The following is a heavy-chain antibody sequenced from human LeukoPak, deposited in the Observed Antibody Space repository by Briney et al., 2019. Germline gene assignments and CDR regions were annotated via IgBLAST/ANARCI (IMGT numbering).Heavy chain of an antibody. CDR3: AKVASGGSCYDFDI. Sequence: SETLSLTCAVYGGSFSGYYWSWIRQPPGKGLEWVGEINHSGSTNYNPPLKSRVTISVDTSKNQFSLKLSSVTAADTAVYYCAKVASGGSCYDFDIWGQGTMVTVSS. J-gene: IGHJ3*02. CDR2: INHSGST. V-gene: IGHV4-34*01. CDR1: GGSFSGYY. D-gene: IGHD2-15*01.